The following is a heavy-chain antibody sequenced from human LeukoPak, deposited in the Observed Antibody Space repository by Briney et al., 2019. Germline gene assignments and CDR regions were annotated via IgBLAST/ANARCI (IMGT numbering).Heavy chain of an antibody. CDR2: INHSGST. J-gene: IGHJ5*02. CDR1: GGSISSSSYY. D-gene: IGHD4-11*01. CDR3: AREVTVTTLEKNWFDP. V-gene: IGHV4-39*07. Sequence: PSETLSLTCTVSGGSISSSSYYWGWIRQPPGKGLEWIGEINHSGSTNYNPSLKSRVTISVDTSKNQFSLKLSSVTAADTAVYYCAREVTVTTLEKNWFDPWGQGTLVTVSS.